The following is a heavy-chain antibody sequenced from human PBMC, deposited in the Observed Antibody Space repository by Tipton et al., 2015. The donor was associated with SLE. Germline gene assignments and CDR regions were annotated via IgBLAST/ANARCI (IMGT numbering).Heavy chain of an antibody. J-gene: IGHJ6*03. CDR2: IYYSGST. CDR1: GGSISSYY. Sequence: TLSLTCTVSGGSISSYYWSWIRQPPGKGLEWIGYIYYSGSTNYNPSLKSRVTISVDTSKNQFSLKLSSVTAADTAVYYCARGVPYDVCGGYSPLYYYYYMDVWGKGTTVTVSS. D-gene: IGHD2-21*02. V-gene: IGHV4-59*01. CDR3: ARGVPYDVCGGYSPLYYYYYMDV.